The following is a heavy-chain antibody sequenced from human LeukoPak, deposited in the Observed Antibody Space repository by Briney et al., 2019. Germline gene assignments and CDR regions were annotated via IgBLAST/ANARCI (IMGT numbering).Heavy chain of an antibody. CDR2: ISGNNGNT. CDR3: ARVTGADYYYGMDV. CDR1: GYTFTSYG. J-gene: IGHJ6*02. Sequence: ASVKVSCKASGYTFTSYGISWVRQAPGQGLEWMGWISGNNGNTNYAQKLQGRVTMTTDTSTRTAHMELRSLRSDDTAVYYCARVTGADYYYGMDVWGQGTTVTVSS. V-gene: IGHV1-18*01. D-gene: IGHD1-14*01.